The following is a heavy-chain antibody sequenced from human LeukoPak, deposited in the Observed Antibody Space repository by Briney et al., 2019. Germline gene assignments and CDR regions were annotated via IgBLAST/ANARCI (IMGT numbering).Heavy chain of an antibody. D-gene: IGHD4-11*01. CDR1: GFTFSSYA. CDR3: AKEGTTPSRFYYYYMDV. CDR2: ISGSGGST. J-gene: IGHJ6*03. Sequence: GGSLRLSCAASGFTFSSYAMTWVRQAPGKGLEWVSAISGSGGSTYYADSVQGRFIISRGNSNNTLYLQMNSLRVEDTAVYYCAKEGTTPSRFYYYYMDVWGKGTTVTVSS. V-gene: IGHV3-23*01.